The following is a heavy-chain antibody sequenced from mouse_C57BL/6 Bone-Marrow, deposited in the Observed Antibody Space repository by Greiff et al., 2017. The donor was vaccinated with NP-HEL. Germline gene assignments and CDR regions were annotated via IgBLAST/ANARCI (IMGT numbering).Heavy chain of an antibody. V-gene: IGHV1-63*01. D-gene: IGHD2-5*01. CDR1: GYTFTNYW. J-gene: IGHJ1*03. CDR3: ARKDAYYSKGGYFDV. CDR2: IYPGGGYT. Sequence: VKLQQSGAELVRPGTSVKMSCKASGYTFTNYWIGWAKQRPGHGLEWIGDIYPGGGYTNYNEKFKGKATLTADKSSSTAYMQFSSLTSEDSAIYYCARKDAYYSKGGYFDVWGTGTTVTVSS.